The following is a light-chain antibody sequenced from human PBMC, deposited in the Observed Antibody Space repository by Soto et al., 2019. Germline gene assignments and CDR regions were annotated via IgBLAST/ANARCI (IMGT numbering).Light chain of an antibody. V-gene: IGLV2-8*01. Sequence: QSALTQPASVSGSPGQSITISCAGTRSDIGASNSVSWYQHLPGRPPTLIIYEVNKRPSGVPDRFSGSKSGNTASLTVSGLQAEDEADYYCSSYAGSSNVFGTGTKLTVL. CDR1: RSDIGASNS. CDR2: EVN. J-gene: IGLJ1*01. CDR3: SSYAGSSNV.